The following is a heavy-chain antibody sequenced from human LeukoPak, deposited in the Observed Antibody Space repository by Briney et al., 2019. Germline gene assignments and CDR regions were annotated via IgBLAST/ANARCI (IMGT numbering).Heavy chain of an antibody. J-gene: IGHJ4*02. Sequence: SETLSLTCTVSGGSFCTYYWSWIRQPPGKGLEWIGYIYYSGSTNYNPSLKSRVTISVDTSKRQFSLKLRSVTAADTAIYYCARGDYSSGYYYHFDYWGQGTLVTVSS. D-gene: IGHD3-22*01. CDR3: ARGDYSSGYYYHFDY. V-gene: IGHV4-59*01. CDR1: GGSFCTYY. CDR2: IYYSGST.